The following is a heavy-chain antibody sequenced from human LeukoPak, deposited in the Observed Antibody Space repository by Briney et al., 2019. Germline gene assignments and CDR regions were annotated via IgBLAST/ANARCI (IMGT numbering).Heavy chain of an antibody. V-gene: IGHV4-61*02. J-gene: IGHJ3*02. CDR2: IYTSGST. D-gene: IGHD5-24*01. CDR1: GGSISSGSYY. CDR3: AREMATIPDAFDI. Sequence: SETLSLTCTVSGGSISSGSYYWSWIRQPAGKGLEWIGRIYTSGSTNYNPSLKSRVTISVDTSKNQSSLKLSSVTAADTAVYYCAREMATIPDAFDIWGQGTMVTVSS.